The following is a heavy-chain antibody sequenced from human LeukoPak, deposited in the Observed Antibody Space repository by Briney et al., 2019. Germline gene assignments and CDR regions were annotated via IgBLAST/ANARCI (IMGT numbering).Heavy chain of an antibody. J-gene: IGHJ4*02. CDR1: GGTFSSYA. CDR3: ARDGGGYNFDY. CDR2: IIPIFGTA. D-gene: IGHD5-24*01. V-gene: IGHV1-69*13. Sequence: GASVKVSCKASGGTFSSYAISWVRQAPGQGLEWMGGIIPIFGTADYAQKFQGRVTITADESTSTAYMELSSLRSEDTAVYYCARDGGGYNFDYWGQGTLVTVSS.